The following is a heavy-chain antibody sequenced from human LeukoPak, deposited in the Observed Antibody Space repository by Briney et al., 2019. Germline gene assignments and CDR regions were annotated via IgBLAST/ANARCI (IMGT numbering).Heavy chain of an antibody. CDR3: ARTTEGGYTYGYFYYYYMDV. D-gene: IGHD5-18*01. Sequence: SETLSLTCTVSGGSIRSGSYYWSWIRRPAGKGLEWIGRIYTSGSTNYNPSLKSRVTISVDTSKNQFSLKLSSVTAADTAVYYCARTTEGGYTYGYFYYYYMDVWGKGTTVTISS. J-gene: IGHJ6*03. CDR2: IYTSGST. CDR1: GGSIRSGSYY. V-gene: IGHV4-61*02.